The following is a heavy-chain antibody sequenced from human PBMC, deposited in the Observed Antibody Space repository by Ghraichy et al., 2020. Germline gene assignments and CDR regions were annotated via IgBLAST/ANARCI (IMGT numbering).Heavy chain of an antibody. CDR3: ARDALDTAMPSRYYGMDV. CDR1: GFTFSSYS. D-gene: IGHD5-18*01. CDR2: ISSSSSYI. J-gene: IGHJ6*02. Sequence: GGSLRLSCAASGFTFSSYSMNWVRQAPGKGLEWVSSISSSSSYIYYADSVKGRFTISRDNAKNSLYLQMNSLRAEDTAVYYCARDALDTAMPSRYYGMDVWGQGTTVTVSS. V-gene: IGHV3-21*01.